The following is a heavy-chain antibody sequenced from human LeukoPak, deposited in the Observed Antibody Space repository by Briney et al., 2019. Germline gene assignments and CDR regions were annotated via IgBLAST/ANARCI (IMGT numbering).Heavy chain of an antibody. CDR3: ARDKSSFTIFGVVIAHFDY. CDR2: IKEDGSEK. Sequence: PGGSLRLSCAASGFSLGPYWMSWVRQAPGKGLEWVANIKEDGSEKFYVDSVKGRFTISRDNAKNSLYLQMSSLRGDDTAVYYCARDKSSFTIFGVVIAHFDYWGQGTLVTVSS. V-gene: IGHV3-7*01. J-gene: IGHJ4*02. D-gene: IGHD3-3*01. CDR1: GFSLGPYW.